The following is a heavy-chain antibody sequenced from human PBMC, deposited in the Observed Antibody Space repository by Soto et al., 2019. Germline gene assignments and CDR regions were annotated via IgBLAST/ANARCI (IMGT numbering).Heavy chain of an antibody. CDR1: GGSISGGVHS. D-gene: IGHD2-8*01. V-gene: IGHV4-30-4*01. CDR3: AREIMPLTNDWYFDL. CDR2: IFDGGST. J-gene: IGHJ2*01. Sequence: QVQLQESGPGLVKPSETLSLTCTVSGGSISGGVHSWSWIRQPPGKGLEWSGHIFDGGSTSYNPSPKSRLTISVDTSKNQFSLRLSAVTAADTAVYYCAREIMPLTNDWYFDLWGRGTLVTVSS.